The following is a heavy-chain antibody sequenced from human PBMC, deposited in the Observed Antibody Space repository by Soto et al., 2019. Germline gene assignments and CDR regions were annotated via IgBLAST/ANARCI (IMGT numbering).Heavy chain of an antibody. V-gene: IGHV1-2*02. Sequence: ASVKVSCKASGYTFTGYYMHWVRQAPGQGLEWMGWINPNSGGTNYAQKFQGRVTMTRDTSISTAYMELSRLRSDDTAVYYCARVLHRGSGYPLYFDYWGQGTLVTVSS. CDR3: ARVLHRGSGYPLYFDY. D-gene: IGHD3-22*01. J-gene: IGHJ4*02. CDR1: GYTFTGYY. CDR2: INPNSGGT.